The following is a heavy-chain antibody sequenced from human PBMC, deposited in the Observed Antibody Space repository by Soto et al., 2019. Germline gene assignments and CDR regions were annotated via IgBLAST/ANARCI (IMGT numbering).Heavy chain of an antibody. CDR1: GFTFSSYA. CDR3: ARMMHYDSSGYYYFDY. J-gene: IGHJ4*02. V-gene: IGHV3-30-3*01. D-gene: IGHD3-22*01. Sequence: QVQLVESGGGVVQPGRSLRLSCAVSGFTFSSYAMHWVRQAPGKGLEWVAVISYDGSNKYYADSVKGRFTISRDNSKNTLYLQMNSLRAEDTAVYYCARMMHYDSSGYYYFDYWGQGTLVTVSS. CDR2: ISYDGSNK.